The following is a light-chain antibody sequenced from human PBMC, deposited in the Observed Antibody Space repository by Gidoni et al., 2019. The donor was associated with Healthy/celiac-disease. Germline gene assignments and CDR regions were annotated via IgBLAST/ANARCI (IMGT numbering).Light chain of an antibody. CDR2: QDS. CDR1: KLGDKY. V-gene: IGLV3-1*01. CDR3: QAWDSSTGV. Sequence: SYQLTHPPSVSASPGQTASITCAGDKLGDKYACWYQQKPGQSPVLVIYQDSKRPSGIPERFSGSNSGNTATLTISGTQAMDEADYYCQAWDSSTGVFGSGTKVTVL. J-gene: IGLJ1*01.